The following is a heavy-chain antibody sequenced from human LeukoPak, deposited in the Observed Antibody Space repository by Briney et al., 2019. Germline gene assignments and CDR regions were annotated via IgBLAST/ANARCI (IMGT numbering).Heavy chain of an antibody. CDR3: AKDEHQLVNDYYYMDV. CDR1: GFTFSSYT. V-gene: IGHV3-23*01. Sequence: PGGSLRLSCAASGFTFSSYTMNWVRQAPGKGLEWVSAISGSGDSTYYADSVKGRVTISRDNSKNTLYLQMNSLRAEDTAVYYCAKDEHQLVNDYYYMDVWGKGTTVTVSS. D-gene: IGHD6-13*01. CDR2: ISGSGDST. J-gene: IGHJ6*03.